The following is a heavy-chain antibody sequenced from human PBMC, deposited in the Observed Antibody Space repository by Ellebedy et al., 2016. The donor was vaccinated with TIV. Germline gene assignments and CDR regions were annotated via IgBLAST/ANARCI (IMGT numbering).Heavy chain of an antibody. D-gene: IGHD6-19*01. J-gene: IGHJ5*02. CDR1: GFTFSRNW. CDR2: IKQAGSEK. Sequence: GESLKISCEASGFTFSRNWISWFRLAPGKGQEWVANIKQAGSEKYYVDSVKGRFTISRDNAKNSVYLQLSSLGAEDTAVYYGARDVWGGGWAWGQGTPVTVSS. CDR3: ARDVWGGGWA. V-gene: IGHV3-7*01.